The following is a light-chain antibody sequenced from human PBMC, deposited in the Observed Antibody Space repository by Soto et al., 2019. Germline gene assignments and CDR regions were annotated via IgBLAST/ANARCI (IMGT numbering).Light chain of an antibody. V-gene: IGKV3-15*01. CDR3: QQYNNWPIT. Sequence: EIVMTQSPASLSVSAGERATISCRASQSVSSKLAWYQQRPGQAPRLLIYGASSRATGIPARFSGSGSGTEFALTISSLQSEDFAVYYCQQYNNWPITFGQGTRLEIK. CDR1: QSVSSK. CDR2: GAS. J-gene: IGKJ5*01.